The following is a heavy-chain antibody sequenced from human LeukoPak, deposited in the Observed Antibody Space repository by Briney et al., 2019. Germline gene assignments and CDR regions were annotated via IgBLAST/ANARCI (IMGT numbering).Heavy chain of an antibody. J-gene: IGHJ4*02. CDR3: ARGQQAMTERGFDY. Sequence: GASVKVSCKASGGTFSTYAITWVRQAPGQGLGWMGRIVPILGIVDYAQKFQGRLTITADKSTSTAYMELSSLRSEDTAVYYCARGQQAMTERGFDYWGQGTLVTVSS. CDR2: IVPILGIV. CDR1: GGTFSTYA. V-gene: IGHV1-69*04. D-gene: IGHD5-18*01.